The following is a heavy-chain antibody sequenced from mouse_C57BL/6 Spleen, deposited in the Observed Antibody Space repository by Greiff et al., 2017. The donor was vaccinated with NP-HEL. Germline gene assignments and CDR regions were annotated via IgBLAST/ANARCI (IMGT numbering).Heavy chain of an antibody. Sequence: EVQLVESGGGLVQPKGSLKLSCAASGFSFNTYAMNWVRQAPGKGLEWVARIRSKSNNYATYYADSVKDRFTISRDDSESMLYLQMNNLKTEDTAMYYCVRRGAGHWYFDVWGTGTTVTVSS. V-gene: IGHV10-1*01. CDR3: VRRGAGHWYFDV. CDR1: GFSFNTYA. J-gene: IGHJ1*03. CDR2: IRSKSNNYAT.